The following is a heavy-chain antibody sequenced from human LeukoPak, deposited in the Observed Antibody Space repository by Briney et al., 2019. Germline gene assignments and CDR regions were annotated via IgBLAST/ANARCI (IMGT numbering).Heavy chain of an antibody. CDR3: ARGGYGLGSPANWFDP. V-gene: IGHV4-59*12. Sequence: PSETLSLTCTVSGGSISSYYWSWIRQPPGKGLEWIGYIYYSGSTNYNPSLKSRVTISVDTSKNQFSLKLSSVTAADTAVYYCARGGYGLGSPANWFDPWGQGTLVTVSS. CDR2: IYYSGST. CDR1: GGSISSYY. J-gene: IGHJ5*02. D-gene: IGHD3-10*01.